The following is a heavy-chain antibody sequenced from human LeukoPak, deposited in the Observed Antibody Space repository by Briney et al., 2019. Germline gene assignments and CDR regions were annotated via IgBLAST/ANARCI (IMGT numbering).Heavy chain of an antibody. CDR3: ADDTGKYPGAWEDY. D-gene: IGHD1-26*01. CDR1: AGPIRSSSYY. J-gene: IGHJ4*02. V-gene: IGHV4-39*01. Sequence: SACLSLTWPLSAGPIRSSSYYWGWLREPPGKGLEWIRNIYYGGSTYYSPSLKSRVTISFDTSKNKFSLKLSSVTAADTAVYHCADDTGKYPGAWEDYWGQGTLVSVSS. CDR2: IYYGGST.